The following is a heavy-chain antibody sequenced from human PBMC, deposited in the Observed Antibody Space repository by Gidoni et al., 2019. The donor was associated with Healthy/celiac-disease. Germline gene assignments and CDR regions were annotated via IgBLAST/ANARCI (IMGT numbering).Heavy chain of an antibody. V-gene: IGHV1-69*01. J-gene: IGHJ6*02. CDR1: GGTFSSYA. Sequence: QVQLVQSGAEVKKPGSSVKVSCKASGGTFSSYAISWVGQAPGQGLEWMGGIIPIFGTANYAQKCQGRVTITADESTSTAYMELSSLRSEDTAGYYCAVVYSGSYDGPPRGYGMDVWGQGTTVTVSS. CDR3: AVVYSGSYDGPPRGYGMDV. D-gene: IGHD1-26*01. CDR2: IIPIFGTA.